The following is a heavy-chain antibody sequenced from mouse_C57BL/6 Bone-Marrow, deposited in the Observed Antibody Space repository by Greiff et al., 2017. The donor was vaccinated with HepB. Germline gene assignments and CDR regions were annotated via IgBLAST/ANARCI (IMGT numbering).Heavy chain of an antibody. CDR2: ISYDGSN. CDR3: ASRYGSSYFDY. J-gene: IGHJ2*01. CDR1: GYSITSGYY. Sequence: EVQLVESGPGLVKPSQSLSLTCSVTGYSITSGYYWNWIRQFPGNKLEWMGYISYDGSNNYNPSLKNRISITRDTSKNQFFLKLNSVTTEDTATYYCASRYGSSYFDYWGQGTTLTVSS. D-gene: IGHD1-1*01. V-gene: IGHV3-6*01.